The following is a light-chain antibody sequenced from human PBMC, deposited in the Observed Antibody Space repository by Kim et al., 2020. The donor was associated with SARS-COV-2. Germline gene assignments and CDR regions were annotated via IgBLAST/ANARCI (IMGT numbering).Light chain of an antibody. J-gene: IGLJ2*01. V-gene: IGLV3-19*01. CDR1: SLRSYY. CDR3: NSRDSSGNHLV. CDR2: GKN. Sequence: AVGQKVRITCQGDSLRSYYASWYQQKPGQAPVLVIYGKNNRPSGIPDRCSGSSSGNTASLTITGAQAEDEADYYCNSRDSSGNHLVFGGGTQLTVL.